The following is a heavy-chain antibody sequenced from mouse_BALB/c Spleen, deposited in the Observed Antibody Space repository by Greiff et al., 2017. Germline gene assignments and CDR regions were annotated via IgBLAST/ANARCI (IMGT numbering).Heavy chain of an antibody. D-gene: IGHD2-1*01. CDR2: ISYSGST. J-gene: IGHJ2*01. Sequence: EVQLVESGPGLVKPSQSLSLTCTVTGYSITSDYAWNWIRQFPGNKLEWMGHISYSGSTSYNPSLKSRISITRDTSKNQFFLQLNSVTTEDTATYYCASLYGNYSYYFDYWGQGTTLTVSS. CDR1: GYSITSDYA. V-gene: IGHV3-2*02. CDR3: ASLYGNYSYYFDY.